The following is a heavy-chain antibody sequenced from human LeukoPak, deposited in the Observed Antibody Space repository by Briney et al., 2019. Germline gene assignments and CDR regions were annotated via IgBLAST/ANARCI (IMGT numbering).Heavy chain of an antibody. CDR2: IYYSGST. Sequence: SETLSLTCTVSGGSISSYYWSWIRQPPGKGLEWIGYIYYSGSTNYNPSLKSRVTISVDTSKNQFSLKLSSVTAAGSAVYYCARAPGTAMVDDAFDIWGQGTMVTVSS. CDR3: ARAPGTAMVDDAFDI. CDR1: GGSISSYY. J-gene: IGHJ3*02. V-gene: IGHV4-59*01. D-gene: IGHD5-18*01.